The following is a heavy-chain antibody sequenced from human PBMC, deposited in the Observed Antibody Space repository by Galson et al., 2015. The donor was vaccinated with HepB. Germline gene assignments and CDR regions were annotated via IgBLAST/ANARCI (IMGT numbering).Heavy chain of an antibody. Sequence: SLRLSCAASGFTFSSYAMSWVRQAPGKGLEWVTAISGSGGSTYYADSVKGRFTISRDNSKNTLYLQMNSLRAEDTAVYYCAKREGVKRYQNDAFDIWGQGTMVTVSS. V-gene: IGHV3-23*01. CDR3: AKREGVKRYQNDAFDI. J-gene: IGHJ3*02. D-gene: IGHD2-2*01. CDR2: ISGSGGST. CDR1: GFTFSSYA.